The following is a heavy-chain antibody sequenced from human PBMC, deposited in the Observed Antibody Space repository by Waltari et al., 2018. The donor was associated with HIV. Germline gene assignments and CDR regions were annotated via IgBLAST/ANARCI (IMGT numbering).Heavy chain of an antibody. CDR2: INDRGTT. CDR3: AGGHSAILYGLDV. D-gene: IGHD3-10*01. CDR1: GGSFGGKF. Sequence: QVQLQQWGAGLLTTSETLSLTCAVSGGSFGGKFWTWIRQPPGKGLEWIGEINDRGTTNYNPSLKGRGTLSVDTSKNHFSLKLTSVTAADTAVYYCAGGHSAILYGLDVWGQGTTVTVSS. J-gene: IGHJ6*02. V-gene: IGHV4-34*01.